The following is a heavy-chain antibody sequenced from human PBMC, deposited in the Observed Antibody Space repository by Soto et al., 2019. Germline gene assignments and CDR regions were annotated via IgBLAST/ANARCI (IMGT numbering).Heavy chain of an antibody. V-gene: IGHV1-3*01. Sequence: QVQLVQSGAEVKKPGASVKVSCKASGYTFTSYAMHWVRQAPGQRLEWKGWINAGNGNTKSSKKFQGRVTITRDTSASTAYMELSSVRSEDTAVSYCARDVGATGDWGQGTLVTVSS. CDR2: INAGNGNT. J-gene: IGHJ4*02. CDR1: GYTFTSYA. D-gene: IGHD1-26*01. CDR3: ARDVGATGD.